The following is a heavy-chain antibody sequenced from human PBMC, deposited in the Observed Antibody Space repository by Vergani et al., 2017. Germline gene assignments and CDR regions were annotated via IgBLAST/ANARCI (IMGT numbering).Heavy chain of an antibody. J-gene: IGHJ4*02. CDR3: ARDPSYYYDSSGYYFHAFDY. CDR1: GFTFSSYA. D-gene: IGHD3-22*01. Sequence: EVQLLESGGGLVQPGGSLRLSCAASGFTFSSYAMSWVRQAPGKGLEWVSAISGSGGSTYYADSVKGRFTISRDNAKNSLYLQMNSLRAEDTAVYYCARDPSYYYDSSGYYFHAFDYWGQGTLVTVSS. V-gene: IGHV3-23*01. CDR2: ISGSGGST.